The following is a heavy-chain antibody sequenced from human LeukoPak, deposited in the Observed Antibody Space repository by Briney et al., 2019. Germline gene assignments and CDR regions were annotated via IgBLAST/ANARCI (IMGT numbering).Heavy chain of an antibody. D-gene: IGHD3-10*02. CDR1: GFTVSSNY. J-gene: IGHJ4*02. V-gene: IGHV3-66*01. CDR2: IYSGGAT. CDR3: ARDMLIDY. Sequence: GGSLRLSCAASGFTVSSNYMSWVRQAPGKGLEWVSIIYSGGATFYAESVKDRFTISRDNSKNTLYLQMNSLRAEDTAVYYCARDMLIDYWGQGTLVTVSS.